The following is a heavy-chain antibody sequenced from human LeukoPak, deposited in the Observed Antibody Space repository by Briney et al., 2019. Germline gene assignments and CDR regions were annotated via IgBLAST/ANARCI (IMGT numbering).Heavy chain of an antibody. V-gene: IGHV3-48*01. CDR3: ARGDEVGVAAAGHWNAFDI. D-gene: IGHD6-13*01. CDR2: ISGSSSTI. Sequence: PGGSLRLSCAASGFTFSSYSMNWVRQAPGKGLEWVSYISGSSSTIYYADSVKGRFTISRDNAKNSLYLQMNSLRAEDTAVYYCARGDEVGVAAAGHWNAFDIWGQGTMVTVSS. J-gene: IGHJ3*02. CDR1: GFTFSSYS.